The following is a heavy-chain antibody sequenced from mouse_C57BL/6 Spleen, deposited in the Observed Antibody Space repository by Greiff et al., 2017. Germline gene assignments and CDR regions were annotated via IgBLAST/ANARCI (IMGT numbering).Heavy chain of an antibody. D-gene: IGHD1-1*01. CDR2: IYPGDGDT. CDR3: ARSGTTVVATFDY. J-gene: IGHJ2*01. CDR1: GYAFSSYW. Sequence: QVQLQQSGAELVKPGASVKISCKASGYAFSSYWMNWVKQRPGKGLEWIGQIYPGDGDTNYNGKFKGKATLTADKSSSTAYMQLSSLTSEDSAVYFCARSGTTVVATFDYWGQGTTLTVSS. V-gene: IGHV1-80*01.